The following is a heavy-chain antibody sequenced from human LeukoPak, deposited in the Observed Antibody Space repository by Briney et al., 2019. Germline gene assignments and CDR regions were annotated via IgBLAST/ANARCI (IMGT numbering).Heavy chain of an antibody. J-gene: IGHJ3*02. V-gene: IGHV4-31*03. D-gene: IGHD2-2*01. CDR3: ARSADCSSTSCPTTGAFDI. Sequence: ASETLSLTCTVSGGSISSGGYYWSWIRQHPGKGLEWIGYIYYSGSTYYNPSLKSRVAISVDTSKNQFSLKLSSVTAADTAVYYCARSADCSSTSCPTTGAFDIWGQGTMVTVSS. CDR1: GGSISSGGYY. CDR2: IYYSGST.